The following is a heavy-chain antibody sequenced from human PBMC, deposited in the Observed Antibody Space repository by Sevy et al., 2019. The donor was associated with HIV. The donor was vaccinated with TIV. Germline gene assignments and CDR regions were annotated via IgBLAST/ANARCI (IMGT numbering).Heavy chain of an antibody. D-gene: IGHD5-18*01. CDR2: IGGSGVRT. V-gene: IGHV3-23*01. J-gene: IGHJ3*02. CDR1: GFPFSSYA. Sequence: GGSLRLSCAASGFPFSSYAMSWVRQAPGKGLEWVSAIGGSGVRTYYADSVKGRFTISRDNSKNTLYLQMNSLRAEDTAVYYCATDRAAMVGDAFDIWGQGTMVTVSS. CDR3: ATDRAAMVGDAFDI.